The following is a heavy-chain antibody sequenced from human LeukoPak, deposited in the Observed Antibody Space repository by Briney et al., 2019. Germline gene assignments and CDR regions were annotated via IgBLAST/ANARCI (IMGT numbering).Heavy chain of an antibody. CDR3: ARADRLHGGPYLIGP. Sequence: EASVKVSCKTSGYSFTDYYMHWVRQAPGQGLEWMGWISPNSGGTSAAQKFQGRVTMTRDTSITTVYMEVSWLTSDDTAIYYCARADRLHGGPYLIGPWGQGTLVTVSS. J-gene: IGHJ5*02. D-gene: IGHD2-21*01. CDR1: GYSFTDYY. V-gene: IGHV1-2*02. CDR2: ISPNSGGT.